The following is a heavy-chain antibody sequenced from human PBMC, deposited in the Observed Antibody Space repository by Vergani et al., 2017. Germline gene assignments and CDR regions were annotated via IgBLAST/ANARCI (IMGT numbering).Heavy chain of an antibody. CDR3: ARRRPGYYDSSGYFDY. D-gene: IGHD3-22*01. CDR2: IYHSGST. Sequence: QVQLQESGPGLVKPSETLSLTCAVSGYSISSGYYWGWIRQPPGKGLEWIGSIYHSGSTYYNPSLKSRVTISVDTSKNQFSLKLCSVTAADTAVYYCARRRPGYYDSSGYFDYWGQGTLVTVSS. V-gene: IGHV4-38-2*01. CDR1: GYSISSGYY. J-gene: IGHJ4*02.